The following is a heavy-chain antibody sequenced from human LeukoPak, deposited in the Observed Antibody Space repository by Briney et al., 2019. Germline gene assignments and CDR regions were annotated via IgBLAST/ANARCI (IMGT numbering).Heavy chain of an antibody. CDR1: GGSISTSNW. V-gene: IGHV4-4*02. CDR3: ARKGQHLLRYFDL. Sequence: PSGTLSLTCAVSGGSISTSNWWSWVRQPPGKGLEWIGEIYHLGNTIYNPSLRSRITISIDNSKNQFSVKLNSVTDADTAVYYCARKGQHLLRYFDLWGRGTLVTVSS. D-gene: IGHD2-15*01. CDR2: IYHLGNT. J-gene: IGHJ2*01.